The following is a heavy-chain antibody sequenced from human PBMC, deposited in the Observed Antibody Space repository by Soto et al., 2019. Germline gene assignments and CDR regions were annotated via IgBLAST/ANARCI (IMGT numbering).Heavy chain of an antibody. V-gene: IGHV1-69*02. D-gene: IGHD2-15*01. CDR1: GGTFSSYT. CDR3: ARGDCSGGSCYSHWFDP. CDR2: IIPILGIA. J-gene: IGHJ5*02. Sequence: ASVKVSCKASGGTFSSYTISWVRQAPGQGLEWMGRIIPILGIANYAQKFQGRVTITADKSTSTAYMELSSLRSEDTAVYYCARGDCSGGSCYSHWFDPWGQGTLVTVSS.